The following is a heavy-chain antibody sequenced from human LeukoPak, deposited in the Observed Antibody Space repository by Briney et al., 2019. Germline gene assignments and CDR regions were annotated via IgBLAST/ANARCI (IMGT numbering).Heavy chain of an antibody. D-gene: IGHD3-16*01. CDR2: IKSDGSTT. CDR1: GFXFSSYW. Sequence: GGSLRLSCAASGFXFSSYWIHWVRLAPGKGLVWVSRIKSDGSTTTYADSVKGRFTVSRDNANDTLYLQMNSLRAEDTAVYYCARGGVSSAYTWFAPWGQGTLVAVSS. V-gene: IGHV3-74*03. CDR3: ARGGVSSAYTWFAP. J-gene: IGHJ5*02.